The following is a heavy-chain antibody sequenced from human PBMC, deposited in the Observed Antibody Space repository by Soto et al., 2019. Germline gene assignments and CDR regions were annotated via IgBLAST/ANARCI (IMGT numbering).Heavy chain of an antibody. D-gene: IGHD4-17*01. J-gene: IGHJ3*02. V-gene: IGHV5-10-1*01. CDR2: IDPSDSYT. Sequence: EVQLVQSGAEVKKPGESLRISCKGSGYSFTSYWISWVRQMPGKGLEWMGRIDPSDSYTNYSPSFQGHVTISADKSISTAYLQWSSLKASDTAMYYCASPRQAYGDYALGAFDIWGQGTMVTVSS. CDR3: ASPRQAYGDYALGAFDI. CDR1: GYSFTSYW.